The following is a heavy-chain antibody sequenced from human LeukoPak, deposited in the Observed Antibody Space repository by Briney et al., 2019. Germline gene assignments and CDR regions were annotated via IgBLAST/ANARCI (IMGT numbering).Heavy chain of an antibody. Sequence: SETLSLTCTVSGGSISSSSYYWGWIRQPPGKGLEWIGSIYYSGSTYYNPSLKSRVTISVDTSKNQFSLKLSSVTAADTAVYYCAREIVTVLRYFDWGNWFDPWGQGTLVTVSS. J-gene: IGHJ5*02. CDR3: AREIVTVLRYFDWGNWFDP. CDR2: IYYSGST. D-gene: IGHD3-9*01. CDR1: GGSISSSSYY. V-gene: IGHV4-39*07.